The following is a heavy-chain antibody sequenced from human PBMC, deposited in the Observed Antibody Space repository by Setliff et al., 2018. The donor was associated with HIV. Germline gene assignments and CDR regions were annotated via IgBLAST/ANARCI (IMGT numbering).Heavy chain of an antibody. J-gene: IGHJ3*02. V-gene: IGHV4-34*01. D-gene: IGHD3-16*02. CDR2: IDDSGSI. Sequence: SETLSLTCAVYTESLTRYDWAWIRQSPGKGLEWIGEIDDSGSIIYNPSLQSRVTISLDTSKNQFSLNLSSVTAADTAVYYCATADFPPPSYIWESYRSGAFDIWGQGTMVTVSS. CDR1: TESLTRYD. CDR3: ATADFPPPSYIWESYRSGAFDI.